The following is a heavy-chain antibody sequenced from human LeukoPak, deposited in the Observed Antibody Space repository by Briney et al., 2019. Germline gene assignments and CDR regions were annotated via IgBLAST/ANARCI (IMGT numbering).Heavy chain of an antibody. J-gene: IGHJ5*02. D-gene: IGHD3-22*01. CDR2: ISSSSSYI. V-gene: IGHV3-21*01. CDR3: ARDQRQNYYDSSGYSRGSTRPVNWFDP. Sequence: PGGSLRLSCAASGFTFSSYSMNWVRQAPGKGLEWVSSISSSSSYIYYADSVKGRFTISRDNAKNSLYLQMNSLRAEDTAVYYCARDQRQNYYDSSGYSRGSTRPVNWFDPWGQGTLVTVSS. CDR1: GFTFSSYS.